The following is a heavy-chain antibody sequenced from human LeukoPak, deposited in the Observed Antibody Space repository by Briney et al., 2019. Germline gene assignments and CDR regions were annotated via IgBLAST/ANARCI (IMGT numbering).Heavy chain of an antibody. D-gene: IGHD6-19*01. V-gene: IGHV1-24*01. Sequence: ASVTVSCKVSGYTLTELSMHWVRQAPGKGLEWMGGFDPEDGETIYAQKFQGRVTMTEDTSTDTAYMELSSLRSEDTAVYYCATAPEWLGYYFDYWGQGTLVTVSS. CDR3: ATAPEWLGYYFDY. J-gene: IGHJ4*02. CDR1: GYTLTELS. CDR2: FDPEDGET.